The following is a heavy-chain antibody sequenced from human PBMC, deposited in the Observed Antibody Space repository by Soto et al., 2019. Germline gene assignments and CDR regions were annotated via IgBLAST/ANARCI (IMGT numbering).Heavy chain of an antibody. CDR3: AISQDRGGRTTFIY. CDR1: GFTFDDNA. CDR2: INWKSDI. J-gene: IGHJ4*02. V-gene: IGHV3-9*01. Sequence: SLRLSCAVYGFTFDDNAMHWVRQAPEKGLEWVSGINWKSDIGSADSVKGRFTISRDNAENSLYLQMNSLRAEDTALYYCAISQDRGGRTTFIYWGKGPQVTVSS. D-gene: IGHD3-16*01.